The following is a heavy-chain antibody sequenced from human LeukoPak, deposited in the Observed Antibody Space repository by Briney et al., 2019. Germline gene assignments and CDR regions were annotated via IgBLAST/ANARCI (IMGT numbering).Heavy chain of an antibody. Sequence: SVKVSCKASGCTFSSYAISWVRQAPGQGLEWMGRIIPNLGIANYAQNLQGRFTIAADHATSTAYMELSSLRSEDTAVYYCARSYCGGDCKRFYYYYGMDVWGQGTTVTVSS. D-gene: IGHD2-21*02. V-gene: IGHV1-69*04. CDR1: GCTFSSYA. CDR2: IIPNLGIA. J-gene: IGHJ6*02. CDR3: ARSYCGGDCKRFYYYYGMDV.